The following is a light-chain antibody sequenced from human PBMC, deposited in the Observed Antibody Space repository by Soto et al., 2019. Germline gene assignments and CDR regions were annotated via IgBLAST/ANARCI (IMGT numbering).Light chain of an antibody. CDR1: QSISGW. CDR3: QQYNTYPWT. CDR2: DAS. J-gene: IGKJ1*01. V-gene: IGKV1-5*01. Sequence: DIQMTQSPSTLSASVGDRVTITCRASQSISGWLAWYQHKPGKAPKLLIYDASSLESGVPSRFSGSGSGTEFTLTISSLQPDDFATFYCQQYNTYPWTFGQGTKVDIK.